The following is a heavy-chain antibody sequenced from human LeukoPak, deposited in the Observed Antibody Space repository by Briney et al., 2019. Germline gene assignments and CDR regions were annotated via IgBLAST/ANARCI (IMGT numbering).Heavy chain of an antibody. CDR1: GGSFSGYY. D-gene: IGHD6-13*01. Sequence: SETLSLTCAVSGGSFSGYYWSWIRQPPGKGLEWIGEINHSGTTYYNPSLKSRVTISVDTSKNQFSLNVISVTAADTAVYYCARGGGISAVPFDYWGQGTLVTVSS. CDR2: INHSGTT. CDR3: ARGGGISAVPFDY. J-gene: IGHJ4*02. V-gene: IGHV4-34*01.